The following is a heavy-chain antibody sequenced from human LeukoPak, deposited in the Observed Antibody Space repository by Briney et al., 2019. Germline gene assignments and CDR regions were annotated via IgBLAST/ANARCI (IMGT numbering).Heavy chain of an antibody. V-gene: IGHV3-15*07. CDR2: IKSKTDGGTT. CDR3: PRAMVTTMSYGMGV. Sequence: GGSLRLSCAASGFTFSNAWMNWVRQAPGKGLEWVGRIKSKTDGGTTDYAAPVKGRFIISRDDSKNTLFLQMNSLKTEDTAVYYCPRAMVTTMSYGMGVWGQGTTVTVSS. J-gene: IGHJ6*02. CDR1: GFTFSNAW. D-gene: IGHD4-17*01.